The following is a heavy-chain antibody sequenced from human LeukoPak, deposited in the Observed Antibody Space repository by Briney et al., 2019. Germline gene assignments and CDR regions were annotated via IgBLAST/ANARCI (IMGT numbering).Heavy chain of an antibody. Sequence: PGGSLRLSRAASGFNISGYGMHWVRQAPGKGLEWVAVIWNDGSTKNSADSVKGRFTISRDNSKNTLYLQMNSLRVEDTDLYYCVKGANWNLPPRTFNSWAKGTLVTVSS. CDR2: IWNDGSTK. D-gene: IGHD1-7*01. J-gene: IGHJ4*02. CDR1: GFNISGYG. CDR3: VKGANWNLPPRTFNS. V-gene: IGHV3-33*06.